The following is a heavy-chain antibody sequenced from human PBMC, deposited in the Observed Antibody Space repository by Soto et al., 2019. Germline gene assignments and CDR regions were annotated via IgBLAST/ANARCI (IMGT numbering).Heavy chain of an antibody. J-gene: IGHJ4*02. CDR2: ISYDGSNK. V-gene: IGHV3-30*18. D-gene: IGHD1-26*01. CDR1: GFTFSSYG. Sequence: SGGSLRLSCAASGFTFSSYGMHWVRQAPGKGLEWVAVISYDGSNKYYADSVKGRFTISRDNSKNTLYLQMNSLRAEDTAVYYCAKDSRSGSYYFDYWGQGALVTVSS. CDR3: AKDSRSGSYYFDY.